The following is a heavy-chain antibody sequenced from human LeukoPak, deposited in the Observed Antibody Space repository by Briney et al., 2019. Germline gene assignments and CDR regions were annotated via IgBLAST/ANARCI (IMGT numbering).Heavy chain of an antibody. CDR1: GFTFDDYG. Sequence: GGSLRLSCAASGFTFDDYGMSWVRQGPGKGREWVSGINWNGGSTGYADSVKGRFTISRDNAKSSLCLQMNSLRAEDTALYHCASSCSSTSCYGRDVWGKGTTVTASS. D-gene: IGHD2-2*01. CDR3: ASSCSSTSCYGRDV. V-gene: IGHV3-20*01. J-gene: IGHJ6*04. CDR2: INWNGGST.